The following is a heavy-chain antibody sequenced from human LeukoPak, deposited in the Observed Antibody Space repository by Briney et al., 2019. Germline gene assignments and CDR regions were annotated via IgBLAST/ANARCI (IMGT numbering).Heavy chain of an antibody. J-gene: IGHJ2*01. Sequence: GGSLRRSCAASGFTFDDYGMSWVRQAPGKGLEWVSGINWNGGSTGYADSVKGRFTISRDNAKNSLYLQMNSLRAEDTALYYCARATVTLFWYFDLWGRGTLVTVSS. CDR2: INWNGGST. V-gene: IGHV3-20*04. CDR1: GFTFDDYG. CDR3: ARATVTLFWYFDL. D-gene: IGHD2/OR15-2a*01.